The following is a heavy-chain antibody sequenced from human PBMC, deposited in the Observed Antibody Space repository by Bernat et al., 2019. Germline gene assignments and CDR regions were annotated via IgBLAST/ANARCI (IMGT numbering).Heavy chain of an antibody. V-gene: IGHV2-70*15. CDR1: GFSLSTSGMC. Sequence: QVTLRESGPALVKPTQTLTLTCTFSGFSLSTSGMCVSWIRQPPGKALEWLARIDWDDDKYYSTSLKTRLTISKDTSKNQVVLTMTNMDPVDTATYYCERESSGWYGGDAFDIWGQGTMVTVSS. CDR3: ERESSGWYGGDAFDI. D-gene: IGHD6-19*01. J-gene: IGHJ3*02. CDR2: IDWDDDK.